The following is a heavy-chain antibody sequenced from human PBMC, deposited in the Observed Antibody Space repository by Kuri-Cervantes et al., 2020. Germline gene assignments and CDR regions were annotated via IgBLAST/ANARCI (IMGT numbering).Heavy chain of an antibody. Sequence: GGSLRLSCAASGFTFSSYAMSWVRQAPGKGLEWVANIKQDGSEKYYVDSVKGRFTISRDNAKNSLYLQMNSLRAEDTAVYYCARGAGRYCSGGSCYYFDYWGQGALVTVSS. CDR1: GFTFSSYA. CDR3: ARGAGRYCSGGSCYYFDY. J-gene: IGHJ4*02. D-gene: IGHD2-15*01. V-gene: IGHV3-7*01. CDR2: IKQDGSEK.